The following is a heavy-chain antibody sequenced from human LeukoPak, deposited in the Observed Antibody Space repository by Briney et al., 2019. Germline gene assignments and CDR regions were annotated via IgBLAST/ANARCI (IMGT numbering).Heavy chain of an antibody. CDR1: GFTFSSYW. D-gene: IGHD2-2*01. CDR3: AKGLYCSSTSCLLDY. J-gene: IGHJ4*02. CDR2: IKQDGSEK. Sequence: GGSLRLSCAASGFTFSSYWMSWVRQAPGKGLEWVANIKQDGSEKYYADSVKGRFTISRDNAKNSLYLQMNSLRAEDTALYYCAKGLYCSSTSCLLDYWGQGTLVTVSS. V-gene: IGHV3-7*03.